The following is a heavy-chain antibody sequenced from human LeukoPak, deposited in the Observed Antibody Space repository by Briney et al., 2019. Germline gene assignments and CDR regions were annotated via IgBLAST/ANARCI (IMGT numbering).Heavy chain of an antibody. V-gene: IGHV1-2*06. CDR1: GYTFTDYY. CDR2: INPNSGGT. Sequence: GASVKVSCKASGYTFTDYYMHWVRQAPGQGLEWMGRINPNSGGTNYAQKFQGRVTMTRDTSISTAYMELSRLRSDDTAVYYCARDGDYGGNWDYWGQGTLVTVSS. D-gene: IGHD4-23*01. J-gene: IGHJ4*02. CDR3: ARDGDYGGNWDY.